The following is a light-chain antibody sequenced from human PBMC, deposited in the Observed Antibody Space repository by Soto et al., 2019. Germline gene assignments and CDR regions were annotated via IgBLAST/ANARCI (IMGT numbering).Light chain of an antibody. CDR3: QQRSNWPPLFT. CDR1: QSVSSY. Sequence: EIVLTQSPATLSLSPGERATLSCRASQSVSSYLAWYQQKPGQAPRLLIYDASSRATGVPGRFSGSGSGTDFTLTISSLEPEDFAIYYCQQRSNWPPLFTFGPGTKVDLK. V-gene: IGKV3-11*01. CDR2: DAS. J-gene: IGKJ3*01.